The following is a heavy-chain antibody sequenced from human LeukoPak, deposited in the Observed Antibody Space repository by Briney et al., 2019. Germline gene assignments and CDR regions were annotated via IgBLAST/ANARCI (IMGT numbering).Heavy chain of an antibody. CDR2: IWPSGST. CDR3: ARNESYSSSCPWDY. CDR1: GYSISSGYY. Sequence: SETLSLTCTVSGYSISSGYYWGWIRQPPGKGLEWIGYIWPSGSTNYNPSLKSRVTISVDTSKNQFSLKLSSVTAADTAVYYCARNESYSSSCPWDYWGQGTLVTVSS. V-gene: IGHV4-38-2*02. D-gene: IGHD6-13*01. J-gene: IGHJ4*02.